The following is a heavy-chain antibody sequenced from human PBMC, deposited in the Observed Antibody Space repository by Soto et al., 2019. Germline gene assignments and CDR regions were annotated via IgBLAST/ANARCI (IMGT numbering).Heavy chain of an antibody. CDR3: ARLPKSSFYYYGMDV. D-gene: IGHD3-10*01. J-gene: IGHJ6*02. Sequence: SESLSLTCTVSGGSISSSSYYWGWIRQPPWKGLEWIGSIYYCGSTYYNPSLKSRVTISVDTTTNQFSLKLSSVTAADTAVYYCARLPKSSFYYYGMDVWGQGXTVTVSS. CDR2: IYYCGST. V-gene: IGHV4-39*01. CDR1: GGSISSSSYY.